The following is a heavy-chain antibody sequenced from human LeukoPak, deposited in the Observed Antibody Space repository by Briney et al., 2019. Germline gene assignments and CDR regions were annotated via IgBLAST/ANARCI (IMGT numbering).Heavy chain of an antibody. J-gene: IGHJ4*02. V-gene: IGHV3-7*04. D-gene: IGHD6-19*01. CDR1: AFTFSSYW. CDR3: ARAGSTGSVDY. Sequence: GGSLRLSCAASAFTFSSYWMTWVRQAPGKGLEWAAIISHGGSKINYVDSVKGRFTVSRDNAKNSLYLQMNSLRAEDTAVYYCARAGSTGSVDYWGQGTLVTVSS. CDR2: ISHGGSKI.